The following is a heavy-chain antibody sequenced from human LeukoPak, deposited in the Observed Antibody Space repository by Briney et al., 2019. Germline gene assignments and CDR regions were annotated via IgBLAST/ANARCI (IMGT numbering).Heavy chain of an antibody. D-gene: IGHD3-3*01. CDR3: ARTRDFGVVINQAYYFDY. J-gene: IGHJ4*02. V-gene: IGHV3-20*04. CDR1: GFTFDDYG. Sequence: GGSLRLSCAASGFTFDDYGMSWVRQAPGKGLEWVSGINWNGGSTGYAYSVKGRFTISRDNAKNSLYLQMNSLRAEDTALYYCARTRDFGVVINQAYYFDYWGQGTLVTVSS. CDR2: INWNGGST.